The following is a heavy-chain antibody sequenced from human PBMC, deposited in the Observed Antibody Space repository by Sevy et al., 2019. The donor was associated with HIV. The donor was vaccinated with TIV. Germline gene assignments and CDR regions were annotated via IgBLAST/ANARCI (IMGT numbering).Heavy chain of an antibody. J-gene: IGHJ4*02. CDR3: ARVRWKYCSSTSCYLDY. CDR1: GFTFSSYG. Sequence: GGSLRLSCAASGFTFSSYGMHWVRQAPGKGLEWVAVIWYDGSNKYYADSVKGRFTISRDNSKNTLYLQMNRLRAEDTAVYYCARVRWKYCSSTSCYLDYWGQGTLVTVSS. D-gene: IGHD2-2*01. V-gene: IGHV3-33*01. CDR2: IWYDGSNK.